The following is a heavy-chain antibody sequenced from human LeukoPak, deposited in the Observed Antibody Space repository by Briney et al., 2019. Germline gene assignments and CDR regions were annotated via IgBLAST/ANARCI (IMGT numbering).Heavy chain of an antibody. CDR3: ARAHYYDSSGLSFDP. D-gene: IGHD3-22*01. V-gene: IGHV4-30-4*01. Sequence: PSETLSLTCTVSGGSISSGDYYWSWIRQPPGKGLEWIGYIYYSGSTYYTPSLKSRVTISVDTSKNQFSLKLSSVTAADTAVYYCARAHYYDSSGLSFDPCGQGTLVTVSS. J-gene: IGHJ5*02. CDR1: GGSISSGDYY. CDR2: IYYSGST.